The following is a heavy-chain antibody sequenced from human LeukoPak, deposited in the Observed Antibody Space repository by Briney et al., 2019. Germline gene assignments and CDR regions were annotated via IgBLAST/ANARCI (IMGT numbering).Heavy chain of an antibody. CDR1: GYTFTGYY. CDR3: ARGYYDFWSGYYTNFDY. Sequence: ASVKVSCKASGYTFTGYYMHWVRQAPGQGLEWMGRINPNSGGTNYAQKFQGRVTMTRDTSVSTAYMELSRLRSDDTAVYYCARGYYDFWSGYYTNFDYWGQGTLVTVSS. D-gene: IGHD3-3*01. CDR2: INPNSGGT. J-gene: IGHJ4*02. V-gene: IGHV1-2*06.